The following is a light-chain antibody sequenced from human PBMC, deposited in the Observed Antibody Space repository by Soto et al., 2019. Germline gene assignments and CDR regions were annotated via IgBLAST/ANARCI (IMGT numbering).Light chain of an antibody. CDR3: QQCNNWPLA. CDR2: GAS. Sequence: EIVMTQSPATLSVSPGERATLSCRASQSVSSNLAWYQQKPGQAPRLLIYGASTRATGIPARFSGSGFGTEFTLTISSLQSEDFAVYYCQQCNNWPLAFGQGTKVEIK. V-gene: IGKV3D-15*01. CDR1: QSVSSN. J-gene: IGKJ1*01.